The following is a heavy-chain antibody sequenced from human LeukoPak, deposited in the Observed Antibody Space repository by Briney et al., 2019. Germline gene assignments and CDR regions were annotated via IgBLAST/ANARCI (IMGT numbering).Heavy chain of an antibody. J-gene: IGHJ4*02. CDR1: GYTFTSYY. D-gene: IGHD3-3*01. V-gene: IGHV1-46*01. CDR2: INPSGGST. CDR3: ARLTIFGVVSPDY. Sequence: ASVKVSCKASGYTFTSYYMLWVRQAPGQELEWMGIINPSGGSTSYAQKFQGRVTMTRDTSTSTVYMELSSLRSEDTAVYYCARLTIFGVVSPDYWGQGTLVTVSS.